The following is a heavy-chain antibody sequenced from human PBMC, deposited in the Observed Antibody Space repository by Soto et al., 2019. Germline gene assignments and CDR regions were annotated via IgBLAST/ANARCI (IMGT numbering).Heavy chain of an antibody. CDR1: GFTFSNYG. CDR3: ARDEVATTTYDAFDI. Sequence: GGSLRLSCAASGFTFSNYGMHWVRQAPGKGLEWVAVMWYDGTNTYYADSVKGRFTISRDNSKNTLYRQMNSLRAEDTAVYYCARDEVATTTYDAFDIWGKGTMVTVSS. D-gene: IGHD5-12*01. J-gene: IGHJ3*02. V-gene: IGHV3-33*01. CDR2: MWYDGTNT.